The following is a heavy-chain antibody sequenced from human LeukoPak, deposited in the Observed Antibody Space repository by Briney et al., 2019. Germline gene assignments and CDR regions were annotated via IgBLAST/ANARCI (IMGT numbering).Heavy chain of an antibody. V-gene: IGHV4-59*01. CDR3: ARHYCSSTSCYYYFAY. CDR1: GDSISSYY. CDR2: IYYSGST. J-gene: IGHJ4*02. D-gene: IGHD2-2*01. Sequence: SETLSLTCTVSGDSISSYYWSWIRQPPGKGLEWIGYIYYSGSTDYNPSLKSRVTISVDTSKDQFSLKLSSVTAADTAVYYCARHYCSSTSCYYYFAYWGQGTLVTVSS.